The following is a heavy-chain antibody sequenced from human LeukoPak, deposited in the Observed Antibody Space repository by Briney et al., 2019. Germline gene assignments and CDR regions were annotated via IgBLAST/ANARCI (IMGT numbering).Heavy chain of an antibody. CDR2: ISVSGNT. Sequence: GGSLRLSYAASGFTLSSYAMSWVRQGPGKGLEWVSAISVSGNTYHADSVKGRFTISRDSSKNTLYLQMNSLRAEDAAVYYCAKAPVTTCGGAYCYPFDYWAREPWSPSPQ. CDR1: GFTLSSYA. J-gene: IGHJ4*02. CDR3: AKAPVTTCGGAYCYPFDY. D-gene: IGHD2-21*01. V-gene: IGHV3-23*01.